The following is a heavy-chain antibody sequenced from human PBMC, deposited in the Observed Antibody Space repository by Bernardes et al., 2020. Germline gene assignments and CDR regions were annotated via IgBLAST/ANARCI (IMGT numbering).Heavy chain of an antibody. CDR3: ARATSADWYFDL. CDR2: IDWDDEK. V-gene: IGHV2-70*04. Sequence: PPLVTPTQTLTLTCTFSGFSLSTSVLRMSWIRQPPGKALEWLARIDWDDEKLYRTSLKTRLAISKDTSKNQVVLIMTNMDPVDTATYYCARATSADWYFDLWGRGTLVTVSS. CDR1: GFSLSTSVLR. J-gene: IGHJ2*01.